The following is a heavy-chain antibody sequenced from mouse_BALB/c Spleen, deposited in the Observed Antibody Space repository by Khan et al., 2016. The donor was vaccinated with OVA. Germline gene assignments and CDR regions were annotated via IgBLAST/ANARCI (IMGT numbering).Heavy chain of an antibody. CDR1: GYAFSSYW. D-gene: IGHD2-14*01. Sequence: QIQLVQSGAELVRPGSSVKISCKASGYAFSSYWMNWVKQRPGQGLEWIGQIYPGDGETKYNGKFKGKVTLTADKSSNTAYMQLSSLTSEDSAVYFCARSGYDYFAYWGQGTLVTVSA. CDR3: ARSGYDYFAY. J-gene: IGHJ3*01. CDR2: IYPGDGET. V-gene: IGHV1-80*01.